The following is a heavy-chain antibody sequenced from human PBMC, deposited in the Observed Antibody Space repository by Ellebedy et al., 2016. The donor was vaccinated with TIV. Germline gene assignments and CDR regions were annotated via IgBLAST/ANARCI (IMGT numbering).Heavy chain of an antibody. V-gene: IGHV1-69*06. Sequence: SVQVSCKASGGSPRIYAISWLRQAPGEGREWMGGVIAVFFTAKYAKTFKGRVTITADKSTSTAYMQLSSLRPDDTAVYYCARGRTGVDSYGYPLFDYWGQGTLVTVSS. CDR2: VIAVFFTA. CDR1: GGSPRIYA. CDR3: ARGRTGVDSYGYPLFDY. J-gene: IGHJ4*02. D-gene: IGHD5-18*01.